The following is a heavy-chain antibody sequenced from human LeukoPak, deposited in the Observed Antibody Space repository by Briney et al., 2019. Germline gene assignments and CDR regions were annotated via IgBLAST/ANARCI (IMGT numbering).Heavy chain of an antibody. V-gene: IGHV3-23*01. D-gene: IGHD5-18*01. Sequence: PGGSLRLSCAASGFTFSSYAMSWVRQAPGKGLEWVSNISGGGISGGNTYYADSVKGRFTISRDNSKNTLYLQMNSLRTEDTAVYYCAKVPRRGYSYGYFDYWGQGTLVTVSS. CDR3: AKVPRRGYSYGYFDY. J-gene: IGHJ4*02. CDR2: ISGGGISGGNT. CDR1: GFTFSSYA.